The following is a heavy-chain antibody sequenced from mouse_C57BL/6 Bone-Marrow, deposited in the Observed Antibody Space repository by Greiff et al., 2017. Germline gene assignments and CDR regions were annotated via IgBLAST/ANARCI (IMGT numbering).Heavy chain of an antibody. CDR3: ARPLGSMFAY. J-gene: IGHJ3*01. D-gene: IGHD1-1*02. Sequence: QVQLQQPGAELVKPGASVKLSCKASGYTFTSYWMHWVKQRPGQGLEWIGMIHPNSGSTNYNEKFKSKATLTVDKSSCTAYMQLSSLTSEDSAVYYCARPLGSMFAYWGQGTLVTVSA. CDR2: IHPNSGST. V-gene: IGHV1-64*01. CDR1: GYTFTSYW.